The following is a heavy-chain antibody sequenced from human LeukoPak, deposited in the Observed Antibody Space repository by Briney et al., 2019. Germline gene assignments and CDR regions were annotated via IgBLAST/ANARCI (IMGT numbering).Heavy chain of an antibody. J-gene: IGHJ4*02. CDR3: AREESGYGQNDY. V-gene: IGHV4-30-2*01. CDR2: IYHSGST. Sequence: PSETLSLTCTVSGGSISSGGYYWSWIRQPPGQGLEWTGYIYHSGSTYYNPSLKSRVTISVDRSKNQFSLKLSSVTAADTAVYYCAREESGYGQNDYWGQGTLVTVSS. D-gene: IGHD5-12*01. CDR1: GGSISSGGYY.